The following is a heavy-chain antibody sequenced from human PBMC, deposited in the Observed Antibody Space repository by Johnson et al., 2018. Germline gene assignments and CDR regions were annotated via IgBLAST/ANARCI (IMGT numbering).Heavy chain of an antibody. V-gene: IGHV1-69*01. J-gene: IGHJ5*02. CDR2: IIPIFGTT. Sequence: QVQLVESGTEVKEPGSSVKLSCTASGGTFSAFAVSWVRQAPGHGLEWVGGIIPIFGTTNYAKRFQDRVTITADEYRGIAFMELSSLRSDDTAMYYCAGVSHYGDYVHNWFDPWGQGTLVTVSS. CDR1: GGTFSAFA. CDR3: AGVSHYGDYVHNWFDP. D-gene: IGHD4-17*01.